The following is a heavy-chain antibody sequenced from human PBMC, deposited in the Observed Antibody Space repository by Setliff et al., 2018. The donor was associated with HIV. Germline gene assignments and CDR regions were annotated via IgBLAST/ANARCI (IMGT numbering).Heavy chain of an antibody. CDR3: VRPYYDLLTGYYYDAFDM. CDR2: IYTSGST. Sequence: SETLSLTCTVSGGSISSGSYYWSWIRQPAGKGLEWIGRIYTSGSTNYNPSLKSRVTISVDISKNQFSLKLTDVTAADMAMYYCVRPYYDLLTGYYYDAFDMWGQGTMVTVSS. CDR1: GGSISSGSYY. D-gene: IGHD3-9*01. V-gene: IGHV4-61*02. J-gene: IGHJ3*02.